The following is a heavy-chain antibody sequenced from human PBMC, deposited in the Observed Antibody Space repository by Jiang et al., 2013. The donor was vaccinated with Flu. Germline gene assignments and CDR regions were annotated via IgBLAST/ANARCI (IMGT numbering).Heavy chain of an antibody. V-gene: IGHV3-53*01. D-gene: IGHD2-8*01. J-gene: IGHJ3*02. CDR2: IYSGGST. Sequence: VQLVESGGGLIQPGGSLRLSCAASGFTVSSNYMSWVRQAPGKGLEWVSVIYSGGSTYYADSVKGRFTISRDNSKNTLYLQMNSLRAEDTAVYYCARDLGNLGFCTNGVCRLGAFDIWGQ. CDR1: GFTVSSNY. CDR3: ARDLGNLGFCTNGVCRLGAFDI.